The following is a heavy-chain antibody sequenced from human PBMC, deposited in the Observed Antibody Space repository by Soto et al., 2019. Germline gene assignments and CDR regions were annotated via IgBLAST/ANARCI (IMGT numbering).Heavy chain of an antibody. CDR3: ARVRYCSGGSCNAVPPTGYFDL. J-gene: IGHJ2*01. D-gene: IGHD2-15*01. Sequence: QVQLVQSGAEVKKPGSSVKVSCKASGGTFSSYAISWMRQAPGQGLEWMGGIIPIFGTANYAQMFQGRVTITADESTRTAYLELSSLRAEDTAVYYCARVRYCSGGSCNAVPPTGYFDLWGRGTLVTVPS. CDR2: IIPIFGTA. CDR1: GGTFSSYA. V-gene: IGHV1-69*01.